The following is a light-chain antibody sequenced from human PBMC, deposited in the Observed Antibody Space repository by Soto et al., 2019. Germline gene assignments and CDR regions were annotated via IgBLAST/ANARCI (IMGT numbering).Light chain of an antibody. V-gene: IGKV3-20*01. Sequence: EIGLTQSPGALSLSPGERATLSCRASQSVSSSYLAWYQQKPGQAPTLLIYGASSRATCIPDRFSGSGSGTDFTLTISRLEPEDFAVYYCQQYGSSPLTFGGGTTVEIK. CDR3: QQYGSSPLT. CDR2: GAS. CDR1: QSVSSSY. J-gene: IGKJ4*01.